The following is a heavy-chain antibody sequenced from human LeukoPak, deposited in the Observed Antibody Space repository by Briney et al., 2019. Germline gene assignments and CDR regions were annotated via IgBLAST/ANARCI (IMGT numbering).Heavy chain of an antibody. V-gene: IGHV1-69*06. CDR3: AGQGITMIVVVTPGAFDI. D-gene: IGHD3-22*01. Sequence: RASVKVSCKASGGTFSSYAISWVRQAPGQGLEWMGGIIPIFGTANYAQKFQGRVTITADKSTSTAYMELSSLRSEDTAVYYCAGQGITMIVVVTPGAFDIWGQGTMVTVSS. CDR2: IIPIFGTA. CDR1: GGTFSSYA. J-gene: IGHJ3*02.